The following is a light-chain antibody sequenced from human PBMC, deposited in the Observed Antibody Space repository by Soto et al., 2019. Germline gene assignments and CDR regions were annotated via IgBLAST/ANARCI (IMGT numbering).Light chain of an antibody. V-gene: IGLV2-11*01. CDR1: SSDVGAYDY. Sequence: QSALTQPRSVSGSPGQSVTISCTGTSSDVGAYDYVSWYQQHPGKAPKLMIYDVTKRPSGVPDRFSGSQSGNTASLTISGLQAEDEADYYFPSYAGNWVFGGGTKLTVL. J-gene: IGLJ3*02. CDR2: DVT. CDR3: PSYAGNWV.